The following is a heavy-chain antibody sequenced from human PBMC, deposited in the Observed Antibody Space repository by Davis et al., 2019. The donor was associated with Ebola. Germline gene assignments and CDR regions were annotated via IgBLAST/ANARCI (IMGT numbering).Heavy chain of an antibody. J-gene: IGHJ4*02. Sequence: PSETLSLTCTVSGGSISSSSYYWGWIRQPPGKGLEWIGSIYYSGSTYYNPSLKSRVTISVDTSKNQFSLKLSSVTAADTAVYYCARGGLGHGDYGPGDYWGQGTLVTVSS. CDR1: GGSISSSSYY. CDR3: ARGGLGHGDYGPGDY. CDR2: IYYSGST. V-gene: IGHV4-39*07. D-gene: IGHD4-17*01.